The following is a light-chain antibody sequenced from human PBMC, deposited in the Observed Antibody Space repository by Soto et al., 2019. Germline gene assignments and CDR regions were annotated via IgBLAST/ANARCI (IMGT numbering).Light chain of an antibody. CDR2: GAS. CDR3: QQYINWPPYT. J-gene: IGKJ2*01. V-gene: IGKV3-15*01. CDR1: QSVRSN. Sequence: EIVMTHSPATLSVSPGERATLSCRASQSVRSNLAWFQQKPGQAPRLLIYGASTRATGIPARFSGSGSGTEFSLTISSLQSEDFAIYYCQQYINWPPYTFGQGTMLEIK.